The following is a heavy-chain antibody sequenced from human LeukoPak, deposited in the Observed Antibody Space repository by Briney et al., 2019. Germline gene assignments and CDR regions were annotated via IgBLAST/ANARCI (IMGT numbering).Heavy chain of an antibody. V-gene: IGHV3-53*01. CDR1: GFTVSSNY. Sequence: GGSLRLSCAASGFTVSSNYMSWVRQAPGKGLEWVSVIYSGGSTYYADSVKGRFTISRDNSKNTLYLQMNSQRAEDTAVYYCARGVMLTYRGGAVFDYWGQGTLVTVSS. CDR3: ARGVMLTYRGGAVFDY. D-gene: IGHD3-16*01. CDR2: IYSGGST. J-gene: IGHJ4*02.